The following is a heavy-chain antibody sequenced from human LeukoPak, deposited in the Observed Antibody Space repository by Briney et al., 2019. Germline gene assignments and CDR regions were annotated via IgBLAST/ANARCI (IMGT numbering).Heavy chain of an antibody. CDR1: GGSISSSPYY. Sequence: SETLSLACTVSGGSISSSPYYWGWIRQPPGKGLEWIGSIYYSGTTHYNPSLESRVTISVDTSKNQFSLKLTSVTAADTAIYYCAKGAGGFSYYNWFDPWGQGTLVTVSS. V-gene: IGHV4-39*07. J-gene: IGHJ5*02. D-gene: IGHD5-18*01. CDR3: AKGAGGFSYYNWFDP. CDR2: IYYSGTT.